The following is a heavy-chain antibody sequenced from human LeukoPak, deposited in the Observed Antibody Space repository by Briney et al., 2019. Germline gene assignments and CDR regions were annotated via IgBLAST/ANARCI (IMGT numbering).Heavy chain of an antibody. Sequence: ASVKVSCKASGYTFTSYAISWVRQAPGQGLEWMGGIIPIFGTANYAQKFQGRVTITADESTSTAYMELSSLRSEDTAVYYCARGDIANYDILTGCFDYWGQGTLVTVSS. CDR2: IIPIFGTA. J-gene: IGHJ4*02. CDR3: ARGDIANYDILTGCFDY. CDR1: GYTFTSYA. V-gene: IGHV1-69*13. D-gene: IGHD3-9*01.